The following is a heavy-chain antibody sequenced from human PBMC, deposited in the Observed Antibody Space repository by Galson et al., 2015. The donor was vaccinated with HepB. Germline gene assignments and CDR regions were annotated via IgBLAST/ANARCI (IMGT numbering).Heavy chain of an antibody. CDR2: IDPSDSYT. D-gene: IGHD2-21*02. V-gene: IGHV5-10-1*01. CDR1: GYSFTSYW. J-gene: IGHJ2*01. CDR3: ASGVVTANRRYFDL. Sequence: QSGAEVKKPGESLRISCKGSGYSFTSYWINWVRQMPGKGLEWMGRIDPSDSYTNYSPSFQGHVTISADESISTAYLQWSSLKASDTAMYYCASGVVTANRRYFDLWGRGTLVTVSS.